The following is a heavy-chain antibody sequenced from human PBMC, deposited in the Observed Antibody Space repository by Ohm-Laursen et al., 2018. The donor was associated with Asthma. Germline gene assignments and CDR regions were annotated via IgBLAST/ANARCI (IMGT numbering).Heavy chain of an antibody. CDR3: ARGTFYYESTGYYFFDH. CDR2: IYYSGIT. V-gene: IGHV4-31*03. CDR1: GGSISSYY. J-gene: IGHJ4*02. D-gene: IGHD3-22*01. Sequence: LSLTCTVSGGSISSYYWSWIRQHPGKGLEWIGYIYYSGITYSNPSLRSRVSISVDTSKNQFSLKLSPVTAADTAVYYCARGTFYYESTGYYFFDHWGQGALVTVSS.